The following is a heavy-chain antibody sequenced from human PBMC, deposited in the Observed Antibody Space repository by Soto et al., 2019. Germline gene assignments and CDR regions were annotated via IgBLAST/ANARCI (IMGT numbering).Heavy chain of an antibody. CDR2: ITFSGNTV. V-gene: IGHV3-11*01. CDR3: ARVSWREKYGMDV. CDR1: GFTFSDSY. J-gene: IGHJ6*02. Sequence: GGSLRLSCAASGFTFSDSYMSWIRQAPGKGLEWISNITFSGNTVYYADSLKGRFTISRDNAKNSLYLQMNRLRAEDTAVYYCARVSWREKYGMDVWGQGTTVTVSS.